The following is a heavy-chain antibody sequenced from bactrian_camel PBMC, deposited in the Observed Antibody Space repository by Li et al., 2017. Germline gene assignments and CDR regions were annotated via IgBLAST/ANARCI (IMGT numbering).Heavy chain of an antibody. J-gene: IGHJ4*01. Sequence: SLRLSCETSEFDFTRYTMSWVRQAPGKGLEWVSSINNRGKTDYIDAVRGRFTISRDNAKNTLYLQLNSLLIEDTAMYYCARKEIGARNVATLTLSDYKTYGQGTQVTVS. V-gene: IGHV3S1*01. CDR2: INNRGKT. D-gene: IGHD2*01. CDR1: EFDFTRYT.